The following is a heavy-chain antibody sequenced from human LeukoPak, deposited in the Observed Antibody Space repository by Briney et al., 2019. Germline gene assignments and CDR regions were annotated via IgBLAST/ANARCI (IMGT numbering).Heavy chain of an antibody. CDR2: IYPGDSDT. V-gene: IGHV5-51*01. J-gene: IGHJ4*02. Sequence: GESLKISCKGSGYSFTSYWIGWVRQMPGKGLEWMGIIYPGDSDTRYSPSFQGQVTISADKSISTAYLQWSSLKASDTAMYYCARQGVDYYDSSGLFDYWGQGTLVTVSS. CDR3: ARQGVDYYDSSGLFDY. D-gene: IGHD3-22*01. CDR1: GYSFTSYW.